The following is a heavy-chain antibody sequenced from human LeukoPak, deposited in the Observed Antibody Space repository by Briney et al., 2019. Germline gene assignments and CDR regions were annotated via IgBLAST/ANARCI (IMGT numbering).Heavy chain of an antibody. CDR2: ISGSGGNT. V-gene: IGHV3-23*01. D-gene: IGHD6-13*01. Sequence: PGGSLRLSCAASGFTFSSYAMNWVRQAPGKGLEWVSAISGSGGNTYYPDSVKGRFTLSRDTTNNSRYLQMNSLRAEDTAVYYCAKDSSSLYFDYWGQGTLVTVSS. J-gene: IGHJ4*02. CDR1: GFTFSSYA. CDR3: AKDSSSLYFDY.